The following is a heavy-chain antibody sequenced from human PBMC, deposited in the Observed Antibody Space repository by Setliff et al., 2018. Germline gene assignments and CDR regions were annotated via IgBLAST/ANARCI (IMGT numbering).Heavy chain of an antibody. V-gene: IGHV1-18*01. Sequence: ASVKVSCKTSGFNFITYGFSWVRQAPGQGLEWMGWISPYNGYIIYAHKFQGRVTMTRDTSTSTVYMELSSLRSEDTAVYYCAREGPSMVTAPGRSGYVDWGQGTLVTVSS. J-gene: IGHJ4*02. CDR1: GFNFITYG. CDR2: ISPYNGYI. D-gene: IGHD3-22*01. CDR3: AREGPSMVTAPGRSGYVD.